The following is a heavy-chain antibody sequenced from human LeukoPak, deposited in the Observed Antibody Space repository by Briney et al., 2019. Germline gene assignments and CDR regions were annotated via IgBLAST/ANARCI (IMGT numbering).Heavy chain of an antibody. Sequence: ASVKVSCKASGYTFTNYGITWVRQAPGQGLEWMGWISTYSGNTKYAQKVQGRVTMTRDTSTSTAYMELRSLRSDDTAVYYCAGVGGDIVVVIAATRGNWFDPWGQGTLVTVSS. CDR2: ISTYSGNT. D-gene: IGHD2-15*01. J-gene: IGHJ5*02. CDR1: GYTFTNYG. V-gene: IGHV1-18*01. CDR3: AGVGGDIVVVIAATRGNWFDP.